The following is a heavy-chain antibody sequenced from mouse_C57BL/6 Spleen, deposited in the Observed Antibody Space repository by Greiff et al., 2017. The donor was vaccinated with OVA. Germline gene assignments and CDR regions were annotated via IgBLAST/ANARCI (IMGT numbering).Heavy chain of an antibody. CDR3: ARHIDYYGSSHYYAMDY. CDR1: GFTFSSYG. CDR2: ISSGGSYT. D-gene: IGHD1-1*01. V-gene: IGHV5-6*01. J-gene: IGHJ4*01. Sequence: EVQVVESGGDLVKPGGSLKLSCAASGFTFSSYGMSWVRQTPDKRLEWVATISSGGSYTYYPDSVKGRFTISRDNAKNTLYLQMSSLKSEDTAMYYCARHIDYYGSSHYYAMDYWGQGTSVTVSS.